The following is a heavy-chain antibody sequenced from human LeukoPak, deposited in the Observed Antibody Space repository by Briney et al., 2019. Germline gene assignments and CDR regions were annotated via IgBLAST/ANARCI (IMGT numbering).Heavy chain of an antibody. CDR2: INHSGST. CDR3: ARDLRLDP. CDR1: GGSFSGYY. V-gene: IGHV4-34*01. Sequence: PSETLSLTCAVYGGSFSGYYWSWIRQPPGKGLEWIGEINHSGSTNYNPSLKSRVTISVDTSKNQFSLKLSSVTAADTAVYYCARDLRLDPWGQGTLVTVSS. J-gene: IGHJ5*02.